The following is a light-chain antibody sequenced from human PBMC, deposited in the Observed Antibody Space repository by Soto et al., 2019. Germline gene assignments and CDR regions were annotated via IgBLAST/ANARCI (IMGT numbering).Light chain of an antibody. CDR3: QQRSNWPVT. Sequence: EIVLTQSPGTLSLSPGERATLSCRASQTLSNSFIAWYQQKPGQAPRLLIYDTSSRATGIPARFSGSGSGTDFTLTISSLEPEDFAVYYCQQRSNWPVTFGQGTRLEIK. CDR2: DTS. J-gene: IGKJ5*01. CDR1: QTLSNSF. V-gene: IGKV3D-20*02.